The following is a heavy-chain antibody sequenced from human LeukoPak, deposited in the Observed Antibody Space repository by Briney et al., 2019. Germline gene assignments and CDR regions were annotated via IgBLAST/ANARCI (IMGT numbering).Heavy chain of an antibody. CDR2: IYYSGGT. D-gene: IGHD3-10*01. Sequence: SETLSLTCTVSGGSISSYYWSWIRQPPGKGLEWIGYIYYSGGTNYNPSLKSRVTISVDTSKNQFSLKLSSVTAADTAVYYCARRATMVRGVIIWGQGTLVTVSS. CDR3: ARRATMVRGVII. V-gene: IGHV4-59*08. J-gene: IGHJ4*02. CDR1: GGSISSYY.